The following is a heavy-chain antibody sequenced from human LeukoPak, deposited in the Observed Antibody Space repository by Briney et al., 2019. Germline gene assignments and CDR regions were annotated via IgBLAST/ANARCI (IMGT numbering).Heavy chain of an antibody. Sequence: SETLSLTCAVYGASFSDHYWTWIRQPPGKGLEWIGEIDQSRSTRCNPSLKGRVTISLDTSKNQFSLDLTSVTAADTAVYYCAASSQLGSYNWFDPWGQGTPVTVSS. V-gene: IGHV4-34*01. D-gene: IGHD1-1*01. CDR1: GASFSDHY. J-gene: IGHJ5*02. CDR2: IDQSRST. CDR3: AASSQLGSYNWFDP.